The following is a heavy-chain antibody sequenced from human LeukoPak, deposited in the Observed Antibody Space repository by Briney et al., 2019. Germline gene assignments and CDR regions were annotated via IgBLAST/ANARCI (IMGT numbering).Heavy chain of an antibody. CDR3: AKDPGFYGSGTYSYFDY. CDR1: GFTFSYSY. J-gene: IGHJ4*02. D-gene: IGHD3-10*01. V-gene: IGHV3-11*05. CDR2: ISSRGDST. Sequence: PGGSLRLSCAASGFTFSYSYMNWIRQAPGNGPEWVSSISSRGDSTNYADSVKGRFTISRDNAKNSLYLQMNSLRAEDTAVYYCAKDPGFYGSGTYSYFDYWGQGSLVTVSS.